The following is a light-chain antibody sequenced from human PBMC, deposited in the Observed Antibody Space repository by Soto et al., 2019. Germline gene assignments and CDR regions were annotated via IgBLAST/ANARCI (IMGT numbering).Light chain of an antibody. Sequence: AIQMTQSPSSLSASVGDRVTISCRASQGIRDELGWYQQKPGKAPMLLIYAASSLQSGVPSRFRGSGSGTDFILTISSLQPEDFATYYCLQDYTYPWTFGQGTKVEIK. CDR2: AAS. J-gene: IGKJ1*01. CDR3: LQDYTYPWT. V-gene: IGKV1-6*01. CDR1: QGIRDE.